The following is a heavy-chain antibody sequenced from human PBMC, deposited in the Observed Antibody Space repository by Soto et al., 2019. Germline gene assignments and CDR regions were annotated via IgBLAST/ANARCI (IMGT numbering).Heavy chain of an antibody. Sequence: GSLSLSCAASGFTFSGSAMHWVRQASGKGLEWVGRIRSKANSYATAYAASVKGRFTISRDDSKNTAYLQMNSLKTEDTAVYYCNRYGAVADNELFDYWGQVTLVTVSS. J-gene: IGHJ4*02. CDR3: NRYGAVADNELFDY. D-gene: IGHD6-19*01. CDR1: GFTFSGSA. V-gene: IGHV3-73*01. CDR2: IRSKANSYAT.